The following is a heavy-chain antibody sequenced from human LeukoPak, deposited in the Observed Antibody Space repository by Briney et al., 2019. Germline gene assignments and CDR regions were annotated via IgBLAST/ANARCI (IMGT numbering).Heavy chain of an antibody. D-gene: IGHD3-10*01. V-gene: IGHV3-23*01. CDR3: AKGLYYYGSGSSH. CDR1: GFTFSSYA. Sequence: GGSLRLSCAASGFTFSSYAMSWVRQAPGKGLEWFSAISGSGGSTYYADSVKGRFTISRDNSKNTLYLQMNSLRAEDTAVYYCAKGLYYYGSGSSHWGQGTLVTVSS. CDR2: ISGSGGST. J-gene: IGHJ4*02.